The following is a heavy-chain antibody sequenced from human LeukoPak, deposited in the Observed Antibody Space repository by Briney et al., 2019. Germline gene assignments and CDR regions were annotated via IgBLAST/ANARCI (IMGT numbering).Heavy chain of an antibody. CDR2: IKQDGSEK. V-gene: IGHV3-7*01. J-gene: IGHJ3*02. D-gene: IGHD6-19*01. CDR1: GFTFSSYW. CDR3: ARGTYSSGWYPDTFDS. Sequence: GGSLRLSCAASGFTFSSYWMSWVRQAPGKGLEWVANIKQDGSEKYYVDSVKGRFTISRDNAKNSLYLQMNSLRAEDTAVYYCARGTYSSGWYPDTFDSWGQGTMVTVSS.